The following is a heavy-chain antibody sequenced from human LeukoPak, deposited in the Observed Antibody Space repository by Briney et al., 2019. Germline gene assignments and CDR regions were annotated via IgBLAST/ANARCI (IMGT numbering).Heavy chain of an antibody. D-gene: IGHD1-26*01. CDR3: AKVRVGATIDD. CDR2: ISESGVGP. V-gene: IGHV3-23*01. CDR1: GFTFRSYA. Sequence: PGGSLRLSCVASGFTFRSYAMNWVRQAPGKGLEWVSGISESGVGPNYADSVKGRFTTSRDNSKNTLYLQMNSLRAEDTAVYYCAKVRVGATIDDWGQGTLVTVSS. J-gene: IGHJ4*02.